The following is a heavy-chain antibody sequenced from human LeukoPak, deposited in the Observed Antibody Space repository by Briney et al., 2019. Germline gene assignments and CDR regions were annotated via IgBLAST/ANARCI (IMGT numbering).Heavy chain of an antibody. CDR3: ARQKGRYYYDSSGYDPYFDY. CDR2: IYTSGST. Sequence: SETLSLTCTVSGGSISSYYWSWIRQPAGKGLEWIGRIYTSGSTNYNPSLKSRVTMSVDTSKNQFSLKLSSVTAADTAVYYCARQKGRYYYDSSGYDPYFDYWGQGTLVTVSS. CDR1: GGSISSYY. V-gene: IGHV4-4*07. D-gene: IGHD3-22*01. J-gene: IGHJ4*02.